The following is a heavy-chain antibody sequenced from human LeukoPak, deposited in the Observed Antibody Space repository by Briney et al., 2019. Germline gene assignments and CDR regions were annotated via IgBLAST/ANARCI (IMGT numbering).Heavy chain of an antibody. CDR1: GYSTSSGYY. CDR3: ARDSSGSYFDY. J-gene: IGHJ4*02. V-gene: IGHV4-38-2*02. Sequence: SETLSLTCTVSGYSTSSGYYWGWIRQPPGKGLEWIGSIYHSGSTYYNPSLKSRVTISVDTSKNQFSLKLSSVTAADTAVYYCARDSSGSYFDYWGQGTLVTVSS. CDR2: IYHSGST. D-gene: IGHD1-26*01.